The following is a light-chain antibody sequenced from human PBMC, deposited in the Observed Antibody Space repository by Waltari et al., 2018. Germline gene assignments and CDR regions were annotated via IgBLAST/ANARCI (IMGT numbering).Light chain of an antibody. J-gene: IGLJ2*01. CDR3: SSQSSNDVVL. Sequence: QSALTQPASVSGSPGQSVTIFCAATSNDLAGYTSVSWYQEHPGQAPRVIIYDVSDRPSGVSDRFSGSKSGNTAPLTISGLQAEDEADYYCSSQSSNDVVLFGGGTKLTVL. CDR1: SNDLAGYTS. V-gene: IGLV2-14*01. CDR2: DVS.